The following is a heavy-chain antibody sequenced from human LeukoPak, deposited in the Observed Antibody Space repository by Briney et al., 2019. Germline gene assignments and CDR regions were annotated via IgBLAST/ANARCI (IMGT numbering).Heavy chain of an antibody. J-gene: IGHJ3*02. Sequence: PSETLSLTCTVSGGSISSYYWSWLRQPPGKGLEWIGYIYYSGSTYYNPSLKSRVTISVDTSKNQFSLKLSSVTAADTAVYYCARFILHQLPNAKGAFDIWGQGTMVTVSS. CDR1: GGSISSYY. CDR2: IYYSGST. D-gene: IGHD2-2*01. V-gene: IGHV4-59*08. CDR3: ARFILHQLPNAKGAFDI.